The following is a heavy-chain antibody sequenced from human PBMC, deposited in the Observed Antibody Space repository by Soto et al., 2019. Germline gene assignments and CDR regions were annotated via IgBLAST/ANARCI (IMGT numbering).Heavy chain of an antibody. CDR1: GFTFSTYV. CDR3: ASLIDSFDI. CDR2: IWYDASNI. V-gene: IGHV3-33*01. J-gene: IGHJ3*02. Sequence: QAHLVESGGGVVQPGRSLRLYCAASGFTFSTYVMHWVRQAPGKGREWVAAIWYDASNIYYADSGKGRFTISRDNSKNTLYLHVNSRRAEDKAVYYCASLIDSFDIWGQGTMVTVSS.